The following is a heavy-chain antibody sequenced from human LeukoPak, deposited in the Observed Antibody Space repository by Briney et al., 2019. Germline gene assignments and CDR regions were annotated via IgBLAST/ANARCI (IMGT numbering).Heavy chain of an antibody. CDR1: GFTFRSTY. CDR2: VRQDGVEK. J-gene: IGHJ4*02. D-gene: IGHD1-26*01. V-gene: IGHV3-7*01. CDR3: VRDGISWSCADY. Sequence: SGGSLRLSCSGSGFTFRSTYMSWVRQAPGKGLEWVANVRQDGVEKYYVDSVKGRFTISRDNAKNSLYLQMNSLRVEDTPVYYCVRDGISWSCADYWGQGTLVSVSS.